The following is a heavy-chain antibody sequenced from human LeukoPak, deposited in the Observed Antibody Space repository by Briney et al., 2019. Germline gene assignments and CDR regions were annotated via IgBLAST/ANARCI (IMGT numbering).Heavy chain of an antibody. J-gene: IGHJ4*02. V-gene: IGHV3-30*03. Sequence: PGGSLRLSCAASGFTFSSYGMHWVRQAPGKGLEWVAVISYDGSNKYYADSVKGRFTISRDNSKNTLYLQMNSLRAEDTAVHYCASPVEMATIAYWGQGTLVTVSS. CDR1: GFTFSSYG. D-gene: IGHD5-24*01. CDR3: ASPVEMATIAY. CDR2: ISYDGSNK.